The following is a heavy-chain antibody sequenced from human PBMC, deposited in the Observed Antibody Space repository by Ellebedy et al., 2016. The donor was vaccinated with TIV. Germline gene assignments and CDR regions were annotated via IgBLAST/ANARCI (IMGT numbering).Heavy chain of an antibody. V-gene: IGHV1-18*01. CDR1: GYSFTSYA. CDR2: ISAYNGNT. Sequence: ASVKVSCKGSGYSFTSYAMHWVRQAPGQRLEWMGWISAYNGNTKYAQKLQDRVTMTTETSTATAYMELRSLRSDDTAVYYCVRAPRWYYDFWSGSAYVDYWGQGTLVTVSS. J-gene: IGHJ4*02. D-gene: IGHD3-3*01. CDR3: VRAPRWYYDFWSGSAYVDY.